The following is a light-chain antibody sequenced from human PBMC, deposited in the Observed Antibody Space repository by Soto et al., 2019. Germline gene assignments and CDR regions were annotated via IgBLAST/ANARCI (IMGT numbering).Light chain of an antibody. CDR1: QNVSNW. CDR2: KAS. V-gene: IGKV1-5*03. J-gene: IGKJ2*01. CDR3: QQYGKESN. Sequence: DVAMTQSPSTLPTSIGVRVTINCRASQNVSNWLAWYPQKPGKAPKLRIYKASRLESGVPSRFSASGSGTDVTLTINSLQSDDFALYFCQQYGKESNFGQGTKLEI.